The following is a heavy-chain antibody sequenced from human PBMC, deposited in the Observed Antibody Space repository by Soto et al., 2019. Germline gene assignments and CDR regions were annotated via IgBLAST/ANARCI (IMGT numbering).Heavy chain of an antibody. V-gene: IGHV4-59*01. CDR2: IYYTGST. Sequence: SETLSLTCTVSGGSMSSNYWTWIRQSPGKGLEWIGYIYYTGSTKYNPSLKSRVTISLDTSKNQFSLRLTSVTSADTAVYYCARGGSYGEFFDYWGQRAQVTVSS. D-gene: IGHD1-26*01. CDR1: GGSMSSNY. CDR3: ARGGSYGEFFDY. J-gene: IGHJ4*02.